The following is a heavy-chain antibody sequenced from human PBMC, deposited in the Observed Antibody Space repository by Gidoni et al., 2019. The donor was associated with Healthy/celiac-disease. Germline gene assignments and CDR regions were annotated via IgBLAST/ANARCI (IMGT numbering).Heavy chain of an antibody. J-gene: IGHJ4*02. CDR3: AKRAQDKRSGFHFDY. Sequence: QVQLVESGGGLVQPGGSLRLPCAASGFTFSSYGMHWVRQAPGKGLEWVAVIRYDGSNKYYADSVKGRFTISRDNSKNTLYLQMNSLRAEDTAVYYCAKRAQDKRSGFHFDYWGQGTLVTVSS. CDR2: IRYDGSNK. D-gene: IGHD7-27*01. V-gene: IGHV3-30*02. CDR1: GFTFSSYG.